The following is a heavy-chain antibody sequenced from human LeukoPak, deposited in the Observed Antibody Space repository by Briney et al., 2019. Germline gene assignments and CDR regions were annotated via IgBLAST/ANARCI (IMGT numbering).Heavy chain of an antibody. CDR2: ISGSGGST. J-gene: IGHJ4*02. D-gene: IGHD2-15*01. CDR3: AKVGEDIVVVVAVPIDY. Sequence: PGGSLRLSCAASGFTFSSYAMSWVRQAPGKGLEWVSAISGSGGSTYYADSVKGRFTISRDNSKNTLYLQMNSLRAEDTAIYYCAKVGEDIVVVVAVPIDYWGQGTLVTVSS. V-gene: IGHV3-23*01. CDR1: GFTFSSYA.